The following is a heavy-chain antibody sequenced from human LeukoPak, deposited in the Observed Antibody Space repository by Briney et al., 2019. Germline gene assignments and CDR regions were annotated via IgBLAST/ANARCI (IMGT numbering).Heavy chain of an antibody. D-gene: IGHD3-22*01. CDR3: AGHYYETGYFDY. V-gene: IGHV4-39*01. CDR2: IYYSGST. Sequence: SETLSLTCTVSGGSISSSSYYWGWIRQPPGKGLEWIGSIYYSGSTYYNPSLKSRVTISVDTSKNQFSLKLSSVTAADTAVYYCAGHYYETGYFDYWGQGTLVTVSS. CDR1: GGSISSSSYY. J-gene: IGHJ4*02.